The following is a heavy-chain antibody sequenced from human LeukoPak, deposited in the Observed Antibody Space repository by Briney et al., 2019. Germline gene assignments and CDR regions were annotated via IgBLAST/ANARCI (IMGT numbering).Heavy chain of an antibody. V-gene: IGHV3-7*01. CDR3: ARLGGQPAPYYFDY. D-gene: IGHD3-16*01. CDR1: GFTFSSYW. J-gene: IGHJ4*02. CDR2: INQDGSET. Sequence: GGSLRLHCAASGFTFSSYWMSWLRQAPGKGLEWMANINQDGSETYYVDSLKGRFTISRDNGKNSLYLQMNSLRAEDTAVYYCARLGGQPAPYYFDYWGQGTLVTVSS.